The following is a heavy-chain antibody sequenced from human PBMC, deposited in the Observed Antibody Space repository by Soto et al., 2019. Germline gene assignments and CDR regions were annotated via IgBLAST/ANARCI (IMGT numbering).Heavy chain of an antibody. CDR2: TYFRAST. V-gene: IGHV4-31*01. CDR1: GVSISSDGYY. D-gene: IGHD5-12*01. J-gene: IGHJ6*02. Sequence: QVQLQESGPGLVKPSQTMSLTCTVSGVSISSDGYYWSWLRHHQGKALEWIEHTYFRASTYKYPSLKTPLNISRDTTKNQVSLRLSAVTAADTAVYYCARGREVACQSYYGLDVWGQGTTFTDSS. CDR3: ARGREVACQSYYGLDV.